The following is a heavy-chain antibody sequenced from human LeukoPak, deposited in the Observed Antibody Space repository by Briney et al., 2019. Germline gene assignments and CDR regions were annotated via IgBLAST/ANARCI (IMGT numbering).Heavy chain of an antibody. CDR3: ARDQKKWLQPFDY. V-gene: IGHV3-21*01. CDR1: GFTFSSYS. J-gene: IGHJ4*02. Sequence: PGGSLRLSCAASGFTFSSYSMNWVRQAPGKGLEWVSSISSSSSYIYYADSVKGRFTISRDNAKNSLYLQMNSLRAEDTAVYYCARDQKKWLQPFDYWGQGTLVTVSS. D-gene: IGHD5-24*01. CDR2: ISSSSSYI.